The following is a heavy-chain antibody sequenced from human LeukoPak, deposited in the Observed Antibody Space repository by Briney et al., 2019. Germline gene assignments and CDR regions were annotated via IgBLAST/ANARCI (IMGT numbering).Heavy chain of an antibody. CDR1: GGSISSSSYY. V-gene: IGHV4-39*07. CDR3: ARDYSWFGELFTWFDP. CDR2: IYYSGST. D-gene: IGHD3-10*01. Sequence: SETLSLTCTVSGGSISSSSYYWGWIRQPPGKGLEWIGSIYYSGSTYYNPSLKSRVTISVDTSKNQFSLKLSSVTAADTAVYYCARDYSWFGELFTWFDPWGQGTLVTVSS. J-gene: IGHJ5*02.